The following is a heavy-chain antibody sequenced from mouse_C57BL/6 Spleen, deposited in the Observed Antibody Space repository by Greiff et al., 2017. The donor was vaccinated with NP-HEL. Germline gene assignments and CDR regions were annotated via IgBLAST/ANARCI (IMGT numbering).Heavy chain of an antibody. V-gene: IGHV6-6*01. CDR3: TPYYGND. J-gene: IGHJ3*01. D-gene: IGHD2-10*01. Sequence: EVQLVESGGGLVQPGGSMKLSCAASGFTFSDAWMYWVRQSPAKGLEWVAEIRNKANNHATSYAESVKGRFTISRDNSKSSVYLQMNSVRAEDTGIYYCTPYYGNDWGQGTLVTVSA. CDR2: IRNKANNHAT. CDR1: GFTFSDAW.